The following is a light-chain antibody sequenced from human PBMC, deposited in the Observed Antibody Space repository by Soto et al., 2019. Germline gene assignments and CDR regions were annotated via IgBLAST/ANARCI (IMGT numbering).Light chain of an antibody. CDR1: RSISSW. CDR3: QQYNSYSPT. Sequence: IQKTHAPAALSASVGDRVTITCRASRSISSWLAWYQQKPGKAPKLLIYDASSLESGVPSRFSGSGSGTEFTLTISSLQPDDFATYYCQQYNSYSPTFGQGTKV. J-gene: IGKJ1*01. CDR2: DAS. V-gene: IGKV1-5*01.